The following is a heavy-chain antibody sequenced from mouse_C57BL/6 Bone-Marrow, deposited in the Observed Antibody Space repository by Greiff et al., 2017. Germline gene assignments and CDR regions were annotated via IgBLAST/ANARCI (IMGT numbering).Heavy chain of an antibody. CDR2: ISSGSSTI. J-gene: IGHJ4*01. V-gene: IGHV5-17*01. Sequence: EVKLQESGGGLVKPGGSLKLSCAASGLTFSDYGMHWVRQAPEKGLEWVAYISSGSSTIYYADTVKGRFTISRDNAKHTLFLQMTSLRSEDTAMYYCAKDGMDDWGKGTSVTVSS. CDR3: AKDGMDD. CDR1: GLTFSDYG.